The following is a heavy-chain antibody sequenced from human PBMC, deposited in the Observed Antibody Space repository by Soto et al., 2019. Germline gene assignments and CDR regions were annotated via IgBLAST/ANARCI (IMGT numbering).Heavy chain of an antibody. V-gene: IGHV1-2*02. CDR2: LNPNSGGT. J-gene: IGHJ5*02. CDR1: GYTFSGFY. Sequence: GASVKVSCKASGYTFSGFYMHWVRQAPGQGLEWMGWLNPNSGGTNYAQKFQGRVTMTRDTSISTAYMELSRLRSDDTAVYYCAREGARVYDFWSGYSRGWFDPWGQGTLVTVSS. D-gene: IGHD3-3*01. CDR3: AREGARVYDFWSGYSRGWFDP.